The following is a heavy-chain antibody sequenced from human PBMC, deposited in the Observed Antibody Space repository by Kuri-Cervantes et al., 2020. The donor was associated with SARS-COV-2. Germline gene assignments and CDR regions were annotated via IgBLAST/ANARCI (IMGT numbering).Heavy chain of an antibody. D-gene: IGHD6-13*01. Sequence: GESLKISCAASGFTFSSYSMNWVRQAPGKGLEWVSYISSSSSTIYYADSVKGRFTISRDNARNSLYLQMNSLRAEDTAVYYCARGFNLYSSSWFSYFDYWGQGTLVTVSS. CDR3: ARGFNLYSSSWFSYFDY. V-gene: IGHV3-48*04. CDR1: GFTFSSYS. CDR2: ISSSSSTI. J-gene: IGHJ4*02.